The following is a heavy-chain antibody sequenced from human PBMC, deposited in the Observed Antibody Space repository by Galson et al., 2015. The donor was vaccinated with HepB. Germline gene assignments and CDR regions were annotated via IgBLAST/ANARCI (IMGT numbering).Heavy chain of an antibody. CDR2: IYWDDDK. V-gene: IGHV2-5*02. CDR3: ARRSIGMGVWGTGCFDY. J-gene: IGHJ4*02. Sequence: PALVKPTQTLTLTCPLSGFSISTSGVGVGWIRQPPGKAPEWLALIYWDDDKRFSPSLKSRLIITKDTSNNQVVLTMTNMDPVDTATYFCARRSIGMGVWGTGCFDYWGQGILVTVSS. D-gene: IGHD3-16*01. CDR1: GFSISTSGVG.